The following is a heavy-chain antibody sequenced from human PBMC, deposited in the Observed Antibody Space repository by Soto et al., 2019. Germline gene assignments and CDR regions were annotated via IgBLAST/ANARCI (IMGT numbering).Heavy chain of an antibody. CDR2: FDPEDGET. J-gene: IGHJ5*02. Sequence: GASVKVSCKVSGYTLTELSMHWVRQAPGKGLEWMGGFDPEDGETIYAQKFQGRVTMTEDTSTDTAYMELSSLRSEDTAVYYCATFISCRAVAGNGWSFDPCGQGTLVTVSS. V-gene: IGHV1-24*01. CDR1: GYTLTELS. CDR3: ATFISCRAVAGNGWSFDP. D-gene: IGHD6-19*01.